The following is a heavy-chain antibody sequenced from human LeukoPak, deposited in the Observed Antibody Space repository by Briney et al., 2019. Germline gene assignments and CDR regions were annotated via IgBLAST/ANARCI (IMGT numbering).Heavy chain of an antibody. CDR1: GGTFSSYA. V-gene: IGHV1-69*13. CDR3: ARPSGLNDVGMDTAMAAFDY. Sequence: ASVKVSCKASGGTFSSYAISWVRQAPGQGLEWMGGIIPIFGTANYAQKFQGRVTITADESTSTAYMELSSLRSEDTAVYYCARPSGLNDVGMDTAMAAFDYWGQGTLVTVSS. D-gene: IGHD5-18*01. CDR2: IIPIFGTA. J-gene: IGHJ4*02.